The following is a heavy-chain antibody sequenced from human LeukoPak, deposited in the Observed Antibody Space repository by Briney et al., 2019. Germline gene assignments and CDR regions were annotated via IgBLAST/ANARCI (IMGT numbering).Heavy chain of an antibody. J-gene: IGHJ4*02. D-gene: IGHD6-19*01. CDR3: AREARIAVAGTDLFDY. CDR2: IYYSGST. CDR1: GGSISSYY. Sequence: SETLSLTCTVSGGSISSYYWGWIRQPPGKGLEWIGSIYYSGSTYYNPSLKSRVTISVDTSKNQFSLKLSSVTAADTAVYYCAREARIAVAGTDLFDYWGQGTLVTVSS. V-gene: IGHV4-39*07.